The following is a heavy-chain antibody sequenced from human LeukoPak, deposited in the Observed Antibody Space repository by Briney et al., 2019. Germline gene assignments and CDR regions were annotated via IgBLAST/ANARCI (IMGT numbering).Heavy chain of an antibody. D-gene: IGHD5-12*01. CDR3: ARADSGYDLELDY. J-gene: IGHJ4*02. V-gene: IGHV1-2*02. CDR2: ISPNSGGT. Sequence: GASVKVSCKASGYTFTGYYMHWVRQAPGQGLEWMGWISPNSGGTNYAQKFQGRVTMTRDTSISTAYMELSRLRSYDTAVYYCARADSGYDLELDYWGQGTLVTVSS. CDR1: GYTFTGYY.